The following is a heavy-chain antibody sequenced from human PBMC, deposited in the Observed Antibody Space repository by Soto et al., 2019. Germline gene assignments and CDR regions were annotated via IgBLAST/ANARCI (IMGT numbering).Heavy chain of an antibody. D-gene: IGHD5-12*01. CDR1: GFTFSSYG. CDR2: IWYDGSNK. J-gene: IGHJ4*02. CDR3: ARGENSGYDASDY. Sequence: GGSLRLSCAASGFTFSSYGMHWVRQAPGKGLEWVAVIWYDGSNKYYADSVKGRFTISRDNSKNTLYLQMNSLRAEDTAVYYCARGENSGYDASDYWGQGTLVTVSS. V-gene: IGHV3-33*01.